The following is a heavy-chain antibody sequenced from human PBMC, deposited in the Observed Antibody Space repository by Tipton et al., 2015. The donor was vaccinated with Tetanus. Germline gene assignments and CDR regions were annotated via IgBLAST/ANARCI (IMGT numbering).Heavy chain of an antibody. CDR2: INHSGST. D-gene: IGHD6-13*01. CDR1: GGSFSGYY. J-gene: IGHJ6*02. V-gene: IGHV4-34*01. CDR3: ARERGIAALYYYGMDV. Sequence: TLSLTCAVYGGSFSGYYWSWIRQPPGKGLEWIGEINHSGSTNYNPSLKSRVTISVDTSKNQFSLKLSSVTAADTAVYYCARERGIAALYYYGMDVWGQGTLVTVSS.